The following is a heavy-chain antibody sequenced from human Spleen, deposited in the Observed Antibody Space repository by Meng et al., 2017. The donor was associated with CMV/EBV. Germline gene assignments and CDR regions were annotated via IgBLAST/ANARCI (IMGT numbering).Heavy chain of an antibody. D-gene: IGHD3-22*01. CDR1: GFTFDDYA. V-gene: IGHV3-9*01. CDR2: ISWNSGSI. J-gene: IGHJ4*02. CDR3: ARAPNYYDSSGYY. Sequence: SLKISCAASGFTFDDYAMHWVRQAPGKGLEWVSGISWNSGSIGYADSVKGRFTISRDNAKNTLYLQMSSLRAEDTAVYYCARAPNYYDSSGYYWGQGTLVTVSS.